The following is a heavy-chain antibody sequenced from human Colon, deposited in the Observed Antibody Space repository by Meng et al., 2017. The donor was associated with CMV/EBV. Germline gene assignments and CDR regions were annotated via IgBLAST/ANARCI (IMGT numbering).Heavy chain of an antibody. CDR1: GFTSSSVG. D-gene: IGHD4-11*01. CDR3: ARDSNDYSDYAHWFDA. V-gene: IGHV3-21*01. Sequence: GFTSSSVGMNWVRQTQGKGLEWVSSISTIRGFMYYADSVRGRFTISRDNAKNSVYLQMNSLRAEDTAVYYCARDSNDYSDYAHWFDAWGQGTLVTVSS. CDR2: ISTIRGFM. J-gene: IGHJ5*02.